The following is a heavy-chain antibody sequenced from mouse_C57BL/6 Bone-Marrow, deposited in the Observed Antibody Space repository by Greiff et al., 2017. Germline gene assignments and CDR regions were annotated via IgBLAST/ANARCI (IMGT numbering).Heavy chain of an antibody. CDR3: TRCGCLSMDY. J-gene: IGHJ2*01. Sequence: QVHLKQPGAELVRPGSSVKLSCKATGYTFTSYWMEWVKQRPGQGLEWIGDIYPSSGSTNYNQKFKAKATLTVDKSSSTAYMQLSSLTSEDSAIYYCTRCGCLSMDYWGQGTTLTVSS. CDR2: IYPSSGST. CDR1: GYTFTSYW. V-gene: IGHV1-61*01. D-gene: IGHD2-3*01.